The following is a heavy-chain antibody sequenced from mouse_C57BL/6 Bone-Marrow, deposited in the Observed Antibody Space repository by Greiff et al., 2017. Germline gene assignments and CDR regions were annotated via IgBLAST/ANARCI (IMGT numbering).Heavy chain of an antibody. V-gene: IGHV1-82*01. CDR2: IYPGDGDT. D-gene: IGHD1-1*01. CDR3: ARIYYYGSSYGRGYFDV. CDR1: GYAFSSSW. Sequence: VQLQQSGPELVKPGASVKISCKASGYAFSSSWMNWVKQRPGKGLEWIGRIYPGDGDTNYNGKFKGKATLTADKSSSTAYMQLSSLTSEDSAVYFCARIYYYGSSYGRGYFDVWGTGTTVTVSS. J-gene: IGHJ1*03.